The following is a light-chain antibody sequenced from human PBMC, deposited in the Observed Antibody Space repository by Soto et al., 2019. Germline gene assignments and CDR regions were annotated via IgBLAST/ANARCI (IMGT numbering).Light chain of an antibody. J-gene: IGKJ3*01. Sequence: EIVMTQSPATLSVSPGERATLSCRASQSVSSNLAWYQQKPGQAPRLLIYGASTRATGIPARFSGSGSGTEFTLTISSLQYEDFAVYYCQQYNNWPPFTFGPGTNVDIK. V-gene: IGKV3-15*01. CDR3: QQYNNWPPFT. CDR1: QSVSSN. CDR2: GAS.